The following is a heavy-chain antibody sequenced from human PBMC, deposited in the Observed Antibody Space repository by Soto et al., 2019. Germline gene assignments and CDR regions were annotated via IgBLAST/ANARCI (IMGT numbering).Heavy chain of an antibody. Sequence: QVQLVQSGAEVKKPGSSVKVSCKASGGTFSSYAISWVRQAPGQGLEWMGGIIPIFGTANYAQKFQGRVTITADKSTRTAYMELGSLRSEDTAVYYSASPTREWLPPARDYYYGMDVWGQGTTVTVSS. V-gene: IGHV1-69*06. J-gene: IGHJ6*02. CDR3: ASPTREWLPPARDYYYGMDV. D-gene: IGHD3-3*01. CDR2: IIPIFGTA. CDR1: GGTFSSYA.